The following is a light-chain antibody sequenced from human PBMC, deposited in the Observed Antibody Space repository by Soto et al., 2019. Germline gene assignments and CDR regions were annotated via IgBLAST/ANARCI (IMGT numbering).Light chain of an antibody. CDR3: QSYDSSLSVLV. J-gene: IGLJ3*02. CDR2: GNS. V-gene: IGLV1-40*01. CDR1: SSNIGAGYD. Sequence: QSVLTQPPSVSGAPGQRVTISCTGSSSNIGAGYDVHWYQQLPGTAPKLLIYGNSNRPSGVPDRFSGSKSGTSASLAITGLQAEYEADYYCQSYDSSLSVLVFGGGTKVTVL.